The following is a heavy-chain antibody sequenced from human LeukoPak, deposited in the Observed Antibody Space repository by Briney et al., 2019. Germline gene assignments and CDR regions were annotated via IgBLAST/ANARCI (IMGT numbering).Heavy chain of an antibody. J-gene: IGHJ4*02. CDR3: ARQLGYCSDGSCYFDY. CDR2: ISGSGGNT. CDR1: GFTFSSYA. D-gene: IGHD2-15*01. Sequence: GGSLRLSCAASGFTFSSYAMSWVRQAPGKGLEWVSAISGSGGNTYYADSVKGRFTISRDNSRTTLYLQMNSLRAEDTAMYHCARQLGYCSDGSCYFDYWGQGTLVTVSS. V-gene: IGHV3-23*01.